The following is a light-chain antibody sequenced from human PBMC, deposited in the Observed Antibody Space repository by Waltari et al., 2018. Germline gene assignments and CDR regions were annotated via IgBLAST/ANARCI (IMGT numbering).Light chain of an antibody. CDR3: SSYAGSNTYVL. Sequence: QSALTQPPSASGSPGQSVTISCTGTSSDVGGYNYVSWYQQHPGKVPKLVIFEVSKRPSGVPDRFSGSRSGNTASPTVSGLQAEDEADYYCSSYAGSNTYVLFGGGTKLTVL. V-gene: IGLV2-8*01. J-gene: IGLJ2*01. CDR1: SSDVGGYNY. CDR2: EVS.